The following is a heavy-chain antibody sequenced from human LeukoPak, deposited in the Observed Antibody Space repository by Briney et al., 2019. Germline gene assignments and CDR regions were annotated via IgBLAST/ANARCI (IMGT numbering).Heavy chain of an antibody. CDR2: ISYDGKHK. D-gene: IGHD4-11*01. CDR1: GFTFSNYA. Sequence: GSLSLSCAASGFTFSNYAMEWVRQAPGKGLEWVALISYDGKHKYYADSMKGRFTISRDNSKNTLYLQMNSLRAEDTAVYYCAREDDDSNGIDVWGHGTTVTVSS. J-gene: IGHJ6*02. CDR3: AREDDDSNGIDV. V-gene: IGHV3-30*04.